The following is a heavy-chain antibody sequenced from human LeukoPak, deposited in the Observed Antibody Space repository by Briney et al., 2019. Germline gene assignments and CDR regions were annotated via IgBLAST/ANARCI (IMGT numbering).Heavy chain of an antibody. D-gene: IGHD2-2*01. J-gene: IGHJ6*03. CDR2: INPNSGGT. CDR3: ARGYQLPRVYYYYMDV. Sequence: ASVKVSCKASGYTFTGYYMHWVRQAPGQGLEWMVWINPNSGGTNYAQKFQGRVTMTRDTSISTAYMELSRLRSDDTAVYYCARGYQLPRVYYYYMDVWGKGTTVTVSS. V-gene: IGHV1-2*02. CDR1: GYTFTGYY.